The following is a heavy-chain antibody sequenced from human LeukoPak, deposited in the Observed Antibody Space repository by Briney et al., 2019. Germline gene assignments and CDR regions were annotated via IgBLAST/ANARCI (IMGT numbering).Heavy chain of an antibody. Sequence: GGSLRLSCAASGVTVGNNYMIWVRQAPGKGLEWVSRIYSGGATNYADSVKGRFTISRDSSKNTLFLQLNSLRAEDTAVYYCARDPSAVALGTYGWGQGTLVTGSS. CDR1: GVTVGNNY. D-gene: IGHD6-13*01. CDR3: ARDPSAVALGTYG. J-gene: IGHJ4*02. CDR2: IYSGGAT. V-gene: IGHV3-66*01.